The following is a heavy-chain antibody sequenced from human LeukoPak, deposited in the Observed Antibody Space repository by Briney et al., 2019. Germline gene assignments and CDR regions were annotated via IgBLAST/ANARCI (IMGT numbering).Heavy chain of an antibody. Sequence: ASVKVSCKASGYTFTSYDISWVRQAPGQGLEWMGWISAYNGNTNYAQKLQGRVTMTTDTSTSTAYMELRSLRSDDTAVYYCARGPTIFGVVITDYMDVWGKGTTVTVSS. J-gene: IGHJ6*03. D-gene: IGHD3-3*01. CDR2: ISAYNGNT. V-gene: IGHV1-18*01. CDR1: GYTFTSYD. CDR3: ARGPTIFGVVITDYMDV.